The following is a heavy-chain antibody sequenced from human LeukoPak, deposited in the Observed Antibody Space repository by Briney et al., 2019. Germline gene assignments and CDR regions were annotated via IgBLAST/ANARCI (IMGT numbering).Heavy chain of an antibody. J-gene: IGHJ4*02. CDR3: ARVEEAGAVYFDY. CDR2: ISSNGGST. D-gene: IGHD1-26*01. CDR1: GFTFSSYA. Sequence: GGSLRLSCAASGFTFSSYAMSWVRQAPGKGLEYVSAISSNGGSTYYANSVKGRFTISRDNSKNTLYLQMGSLRAEDMAVYYCARVEEAGAVYFDYWGQGTLVTVSS. V-gene: IGHV3-64*01.